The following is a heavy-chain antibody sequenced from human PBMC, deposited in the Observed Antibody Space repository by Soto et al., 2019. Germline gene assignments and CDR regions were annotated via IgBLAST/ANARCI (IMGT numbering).Heavy chain of an antibody. V-gene: IGHV1-3*01. CDR1: GYTFTSYA. Sequence: QVQLVQSGAEVKKPGASVKVSCKASGYTFTSYAMHWVRQAPGQRLEWMGWINAGNGNTKYSQKFQGRGTITRDTSASTAYMELSSLRSEDTAVYYCARAAAGTVNWFDPWGQGPLVTVSS. J-gene: IGHJ5*02. CDR3: ARAAAGTVNWFDP. CDR2: INAGNGNT. D-gene: IGHD6-13*01.